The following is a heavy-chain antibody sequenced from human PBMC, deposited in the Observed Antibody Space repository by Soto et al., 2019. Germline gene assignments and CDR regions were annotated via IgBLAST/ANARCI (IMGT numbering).Heavy chain of an antibody. D-gene: IGHD3-22*01. CDR1: GYSFTSYW. Sequence: EVQLVQSGAEVKKPGESLRISCKGSGYSFTSYWFSWVRQMPGKGLEWMGRIDPSDSYTNYSPCFQGHVTISADMSISTAYLQWSSLKASDTAMYYCATTYYYDSSGYYDFDYWGHGTLVTVSS. V-gene: IGHV5-10-1*03. CDR2: IDPSDSYT. CDR3: ATTYYYDSSGYYDFDY. J-gene: IGHJ4*01.